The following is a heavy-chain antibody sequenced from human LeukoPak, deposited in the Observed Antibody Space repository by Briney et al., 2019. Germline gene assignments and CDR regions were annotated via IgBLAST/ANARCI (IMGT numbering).Heavy chain of an antibody. V-gene: IGHV3-43*02. CDR3: AKEGIAAAVHYYYYMDV. CDR1: GFTFDDYA. J-gene: IGHJ6*03. Sequence: GGSLRLSCAASGFTFDDYAMHWGRQAPGKGLEWVSLISGDGGSTYYADSVKGRFTISRDNSKNSLYLQMNSLRTEDTALYYCAKEGIAAAVHYYYYMDVWGKGTTVTVSS. CDR2: ISGDGGST. D-gene: IGHD6-13*01.